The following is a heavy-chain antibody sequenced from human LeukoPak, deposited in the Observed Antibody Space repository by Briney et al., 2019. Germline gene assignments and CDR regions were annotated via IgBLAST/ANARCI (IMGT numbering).Heavy chain of an antibody. Sequence: ASVKVSCKASGYTFTGYYMHWVRQAPGQGLEWMGWINPNSGGTNYAQKFQGRVTMTRDTSISTAYMELSRLRSDDTAVYYCARDGSYSSSWYDWFDPWGQGTLVTVSS. CDR3: ARDGSYSSSWYDWFDP. CDR1: GYTFTGYY. CDR2: INPNSGGT. D-gene: IGHD6-13*01. J-gene: IGHJ5*02. V-gene: IGHV1-2*02.